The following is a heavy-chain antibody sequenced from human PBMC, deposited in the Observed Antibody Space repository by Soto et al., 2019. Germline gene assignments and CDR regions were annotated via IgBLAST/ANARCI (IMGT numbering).Heavy chain of an antibody. J-gene: IGHJ4*02. CDR2: ISYDGSDK. V-gene: IGHV3-30*18. CDR3: AKDSPSAPFDH. Sequence: VHLVESGGGVVQPGRSLRLSCAASGFSFRSYAMHWVRQTPGKGLEWVAVISYDGSDKNYTDSVKGRFTISRDNVKNTLYLQMNSLRIEDTAVYHCAKDSPSAPFDHGGQGILVTVSS. CDR1: GFSFRSYA.